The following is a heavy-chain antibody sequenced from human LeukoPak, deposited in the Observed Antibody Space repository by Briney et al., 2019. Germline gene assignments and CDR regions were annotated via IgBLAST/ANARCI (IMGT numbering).Heavy chain of an antibody. D-gene: IGHD3-10*01. J-gene: IGHJ4*02. CDR1: GFTVRNSY. CDR2: IYSGGRT. CDR3: ARELGEFLDY. V-gene: IGHV3-53*01. Sequence: GGSLRLSCAPSGFTVRNSYMSWVRQAPGKGLEWVSDIYSGGRTDYADSVKGRFTVSRDISRNTVYLQVNSLRAEDTAVYYCARELGEFLDYWGQGTLVTVSS.